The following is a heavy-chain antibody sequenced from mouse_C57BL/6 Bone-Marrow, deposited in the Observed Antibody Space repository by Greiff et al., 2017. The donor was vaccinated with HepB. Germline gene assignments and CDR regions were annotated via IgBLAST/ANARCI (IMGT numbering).Heavy chain of an antibody. V-gene: IGHV1-69*01. D-gene: IGHD2-4*01. Sequence: QVQLQQPGAELVMPGASVKLSCKASGYTFTSYWMHWVKQRPGQGLEWIGEIDPSDSYTNYNQKFKGKSTLTVEKSSSKAYMQLSSLTSEDSAVYYCARKGLRRGLHFDYWGRGTTHTVSS. J-gene: IGHJ2*01. CDR1: GYTFTSYW. CDR3: ARKGLRRGLHFDY. CDR2: IDPSDSYT.